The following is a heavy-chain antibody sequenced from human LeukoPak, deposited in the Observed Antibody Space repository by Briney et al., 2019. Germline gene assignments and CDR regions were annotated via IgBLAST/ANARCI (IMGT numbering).Heavy chain of an antibody. D-gene: IGHD6-19*01. Sequence: GGSLRLSCVASGFTVSSNYMSWVRQAPGKGLVWVSAIFSGGSTFYADSVTGRFTISRDNSKNTVYLEMNSLRAEDTAVYCCARDLKTSGWYGDFDYWGQGTLVTVSS. CDR2: IFSGGST. J-gene: IGHJ4*02. CDR3: ARDLKTSGWYGDFDY. CDR1: GFTVSSNY. V-gene: IGHV3-53*01.